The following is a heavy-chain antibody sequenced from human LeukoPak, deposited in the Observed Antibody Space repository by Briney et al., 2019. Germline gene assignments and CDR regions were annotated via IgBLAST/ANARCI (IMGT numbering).Heavy chain of an antibody. CDR2: ISSSGSTI. V-gene: IGHV3-48*03. CDR3: ARVLITGADY. CDR1: GFTFSSYA. J-gene: IGHJ4*02. Sequence: AGGSLRLSCAASGFTFSSYAMNWVRQAPGKGLEWVSYISSSGSTIYYADSVKGRFTISRDNAKNSLYLQMNSLRAEDTAVYYCARVLITGADYWGQGTLVTVSS. D-gene: IGHD7-27*01.